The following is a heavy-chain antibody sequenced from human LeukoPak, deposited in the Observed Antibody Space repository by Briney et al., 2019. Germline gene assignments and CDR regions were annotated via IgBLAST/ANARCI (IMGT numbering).Heavy chain of an antibody. CDR1: GGSFSGYY. Sequence: SETLSLTCAVYGGSFSGYYWSWIRQPPGKGLEWIGEINHSGSTNYNPSLKSRVTISVDTSKNQFSLKLSSVTAADTAVYYCARAGYGSGSYTFDYWGQGTLVTVSS. D-gene: IGHD3-10*01. V-gene: IGHV4-34*01. J-gene: IGHJ4*02. CDR2: INHSGST. CDR3: ARAGYGSGSYTFDY.